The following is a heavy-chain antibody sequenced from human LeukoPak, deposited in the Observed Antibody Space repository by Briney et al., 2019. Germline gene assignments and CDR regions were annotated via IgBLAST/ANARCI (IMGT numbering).Heavy chain of an antibody. J-gene: IGHJ4*02. CDR3: ASLQMSDY. CDR2: ISSSSSYK. D-gene: IGHD4-11*01. Sequence: PGGSLRLSCAASGFTFSSYSMNWVRQAPGKGLEWVSSISSSSSYKYYADSVKGRFTISRDNAKNSLYLQMNSLRAEDTAVYYCASLQMSDYWGQGTLVTVSS. V-gene: IGHV3-21*01. CDR1: GFTFSSYS.